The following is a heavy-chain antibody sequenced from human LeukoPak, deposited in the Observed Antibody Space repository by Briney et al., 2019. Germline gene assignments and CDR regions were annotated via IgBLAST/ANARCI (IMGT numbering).Heavy chain of an antibody. J-gene: IGHJ3*02. Sequence: ASVKVSCKTSGYNFVNYGVSWVRQAPGQGLEWMGWISAYNGNTNYAQKLQGRVTMTTDTSTSTAYMELRSLRSDDTAVYYCARDQRGYCSSTSCLYAFDIWGQGTMVTVSS. CDR1: GYNFVNYG. CDR3: ARDQRGYCSSTSCLYAFDI. CDR2: ISAYNGNT. V-gene: IGHV1-18*01. D-gene: IGHD2-2*01.